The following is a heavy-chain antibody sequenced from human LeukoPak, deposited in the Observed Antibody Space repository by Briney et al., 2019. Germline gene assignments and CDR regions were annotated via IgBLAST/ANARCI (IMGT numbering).Heavy chain of an antibody. CDR3: ARTTGNYGYYFDY. CDR2: IYYRVST. V-gene: IGHV4-59*01. J-gene: IGHJ4*02. CDR1: GGSINNYY. D-gene: IGHD1-7*01. Sequence: KTSETLSLTCTVSGGSINNYYWSWIRQPAGKGLEWIGYIYYRVSTNYNPSLNSRVTISVDTSKNQFSLKLTSVTAADTAVYYCARTTGNYGYYFDYWGQGTLVTVSS.